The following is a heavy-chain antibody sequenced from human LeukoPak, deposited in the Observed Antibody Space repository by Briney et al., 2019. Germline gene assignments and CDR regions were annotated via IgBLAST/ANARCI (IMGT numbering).Heavy chain of an antibody. D-gene: IGHD1-26*01. CDR3: AREIWTIVGATTGWFDP. CDR2: IYHSGST. CDR1: GGSISSSNW. Sequence: PSETLSLTCAVSGGSISSSNWWSWVRQPPGKGLEWIGEIYHSGSTNYNPSLKSRVTISVDKSKNQFSLKLSSVTAADTAVYYCAREIWTIVGATTGWFDPWGQGTLVTVSS. V-gene: IGHV4-4*02. J-gene: IGHJ5*02.